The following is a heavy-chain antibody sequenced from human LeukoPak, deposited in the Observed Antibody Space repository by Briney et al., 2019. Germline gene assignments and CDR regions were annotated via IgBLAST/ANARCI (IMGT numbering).Heavy chain of an antibody. CDR3: ARQRYYFDFSGYYHDY. D-gene: IGHD3-22*01. CDR1: GYSFTSYW. CDR2: IGHSDSDT. Sequence: GESLKISCEGSGYSFTSYWIRWVRQMRGKGLEWMGTIGHSDSDTNYSPSFEGHGTITADKAFSTAYLQWSSLKASETTIYYFARQRYYFDFSGYYHDYWGQGTLVIVSA. V-gene: IGHV5-10-1*01. J-gene: IGHJ4*02.